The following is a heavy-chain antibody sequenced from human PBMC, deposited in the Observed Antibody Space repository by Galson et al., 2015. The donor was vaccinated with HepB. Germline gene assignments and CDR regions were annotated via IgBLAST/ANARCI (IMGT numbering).Heavy chain of an antibody. D-gene: IGHD1-20*01. CDR2: ISYDGSNK. V-gene: IGHV3-30-3*01. Sequence: SLRLSCAASGFTFSSYAMHWVRQAPGKGLEWVAVISYDGSNKYYADSVKGRFTISRDNSKNTLYLQMNSLRAEDTAVYYCARVTDNWNYMGYWGQGTLVTVSS. CDR1: GFTFSSYA. CDR3: ARVTDNWNYMGY. J-gene: IGHJ4*02.